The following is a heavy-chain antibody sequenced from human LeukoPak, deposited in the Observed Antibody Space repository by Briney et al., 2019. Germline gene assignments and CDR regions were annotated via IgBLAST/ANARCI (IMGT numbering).Heavy chain of an antibody. Sequence: GGSLRLSCAASGFTFSSYGMHWVRQAPGKGLEWVAVISYDGSNKYYADSVKGRFTISRDNSRNTLYLQMNSLRAEDTAVYHCAKLPGYCSGGSCFFDYWGQGTLVTVSS. CDR2: ISYDGSNK. V-gene: IGHV3-30*18. CDR3: AKLPGYCSGGSCFFDY. J-gene: IGHJ4*02. CDR1: GFTFSSYG. D-gene: IGHD2-15*01.